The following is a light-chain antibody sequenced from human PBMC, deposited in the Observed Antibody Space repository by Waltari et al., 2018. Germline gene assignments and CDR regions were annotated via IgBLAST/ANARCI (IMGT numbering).Light chain of an antibody. V-gene: IGKV1-9*01. CDR1: QNISNF. Sequence: DIQLTQSPSFLSASVRDSVTITCRASQNISNFLAWYQQNPGKAPKLLIYAASTLYNGVPSRFRGSGSGTEFTLTIASLQPEDFATYYCQQLNSFPYTFGQGTKLEIK. CDR3: QQLNSFPYT. CDR2: AAS. J-gene: IGKJ2*01.